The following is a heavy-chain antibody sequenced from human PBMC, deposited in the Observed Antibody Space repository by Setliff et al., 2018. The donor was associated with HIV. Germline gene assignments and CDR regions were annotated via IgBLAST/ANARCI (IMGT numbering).Heavy chain of an antibody. V-gene: IGHV3-72*01. Sequence: TGGSLRLSCAASGFTFSDHYMDWVRQAPGKGLEWVGRTTNKADSYNTNYAASVKGRFTIARDDSKKSLYLQMNSLKIEDTAVYYCARIVRWELVATSTFFYYYMDVWGKGTTVTVSS. CDR1: GFTFSDHY. CDR2: TTNKADSYNT. J-gene: IGHJ6*03. CDR3: ARIVRWELVATSTFFYYYMDV. D-gene: IGHD1-26*01.